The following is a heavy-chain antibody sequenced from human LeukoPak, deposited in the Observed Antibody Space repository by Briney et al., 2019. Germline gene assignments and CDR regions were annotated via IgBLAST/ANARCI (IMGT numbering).Heavy chain of an antibody. CDR1: GYTFTGYY. J-gene: IGHJ6*03. Sequence: ASVKVSCKASGYTFTGYYMHWVRQAPGQGLEWMGWINPNSGGTNYAQKFQGRVTMTRDTSISTAYMELSRLRSDDTAVYYCARAGNTAMVTAAQVGRNYYYYYYMDVWGKGTTVTVSS. V-gene: IGHV1-2*02. CDR2: INPNSGGT. CDR3: ARAGNTAMVTAAQVGRNYYYYYYMDV. D-gene: IGHD5-18*01.